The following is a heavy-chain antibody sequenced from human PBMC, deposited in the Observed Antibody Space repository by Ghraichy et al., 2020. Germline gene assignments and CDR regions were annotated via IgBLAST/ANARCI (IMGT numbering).Heavy chain of an antibody. CDR1: GFTFDDYG. CDR3: ASTAVAGSAGFDL. Sequence: GSLRLSCAASGFTFDDYGMSWVRQAPGKGLEWVSGINWNGGRTGYADSVKGRFTISRDNAKNSLYLQMNSLRAEDTALYHCASTAVAGSAGFDLWGRGTLVTVSS. J-gene: IGHJ2*01. V-gene: IGHV3-20*01. CDR2: INWNGGRT. D-gene: IGHD6-19*01.